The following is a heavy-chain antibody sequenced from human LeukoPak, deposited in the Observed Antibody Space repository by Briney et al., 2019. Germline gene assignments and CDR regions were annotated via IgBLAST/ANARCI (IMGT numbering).Heavy chain of an antibody. V-gene: IGHV5-51*01. J-gene: IGHJ4*02. D-gene: IGHD6-13*01. CDR2: IYPGDSDT. CDR3: ARLPQYSSSWYYFDY. Sequence: GESLKISCKGSGYSFTSYWIGWVRQMPGKGLEWMGIIYPGDSDTRYSPSFLGQVTISADKSISTAYLQWSSLKASDTAMYYCARLPQYSSSWYYFDYWGQGTLVTVSS. CDR1: GYSFTSYW.